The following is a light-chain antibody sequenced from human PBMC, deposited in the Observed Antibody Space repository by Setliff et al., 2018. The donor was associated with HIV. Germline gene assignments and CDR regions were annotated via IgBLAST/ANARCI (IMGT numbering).Light chain of an antibody. V-gene: IGLV2-23*02. CDR2: EVT. CDR1: SSDIGSYDL. Sequence: QSALTQPASVSGSPGQSITISCTGTSSDIGSYDLVSWFQQHPGNAPKAIIYEVTKRPSRVSNRFSGSKSGNTASLTISGLQAEDEADYFCCSHAGSGSDIFANGTKVTVL. CDR3: CSHAGSGSDI. J-gene: IGLJ1*01.